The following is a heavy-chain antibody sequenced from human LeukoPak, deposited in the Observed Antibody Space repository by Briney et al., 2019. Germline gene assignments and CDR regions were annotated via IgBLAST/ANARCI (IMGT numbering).Heavy chain of an antibody. CDR3: ARSRDSSGYYYLI. V-gene: IGHV5-51*01. J-gene: IGHJ4*02. CDR2: IYPDDSDT. D-gene: IGHD3-22*01. Sequence: GESLKITCEASGYTYSNYWIGWVRQMPGKGLEWMGIIYPDDSDTKYSPSFQGQVTISADKSISTAYLQWSSLEVSDTAMYYCARSRDSSGYYYLIWGQGTLVTVSS. CDR1: GYTYSNYW.